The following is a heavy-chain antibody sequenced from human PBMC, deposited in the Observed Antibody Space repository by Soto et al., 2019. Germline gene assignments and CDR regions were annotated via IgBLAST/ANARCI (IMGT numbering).Heavy chain of an antibody. V-gene: IGHV3-11*06. Sequence: GWSLRLSCEGSGFTFSDYYISWIRQAPGKGLEWISYSSNSGTFSRYADSVKGRFSISRDNTKNLLYLQMNSLRAEDTAVYYCARSGDNYNRLDYWGQGTPVTVSS. CDR1: GFTFSDYY. J-gene: IGHJ4*02. CDR3: ARSGDNYNRLDY. D-gene: IGHD1-1*01. CDR2: SSNSGTFS.